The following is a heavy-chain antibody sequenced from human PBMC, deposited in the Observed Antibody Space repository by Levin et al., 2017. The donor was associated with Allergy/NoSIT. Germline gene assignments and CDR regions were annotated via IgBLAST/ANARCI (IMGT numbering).Heavy chain of an antibody. Sequence: GESLKISCKASGHTLTTYYIHWVRQAPGQGLEWMGIINPRGDRTRYAEKFQGRVTMTRDTSTSTVYMELSSLRSEDTAVYYCARDGWASGLIYDGEAFDIWGQGTMVTVSS. V-gene: IGHV1-46*01. CDR1: GHTLTTYY. D-gene: IGHD3-10*01. CDR2: INPRGDRT. J-gene: IGHJ3*02. CDR3: ARDGWASGLIYDGEAFDI.